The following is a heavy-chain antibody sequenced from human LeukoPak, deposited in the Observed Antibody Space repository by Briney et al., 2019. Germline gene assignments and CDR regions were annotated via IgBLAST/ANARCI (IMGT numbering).Heavy chain of an antibody. CDR2: VYYSGST. J-gene: IGHJ3*02. D-gene: IGHD3-16*01. Sequence: PSETLSLTCTVSGGSISSDFWSWIRQPLEKGREWIGYVYYSGSTNYNTSLKSRVTISVDTSRKQFSLKLSSGTAADTAVYYCERVLDLSKRGLDAFDIWGQGTMVTVSS. CDR1: GGSISSDF. CDR3: ERVLDLSKRGLDAFDI. V-gene: IGHV4-59*01.